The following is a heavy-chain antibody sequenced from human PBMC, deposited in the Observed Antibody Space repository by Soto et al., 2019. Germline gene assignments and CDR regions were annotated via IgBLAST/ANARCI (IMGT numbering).Heavy chain of an antibody. D-gene: IGHD2-2*01. Sequence: WVSLRLSCAASGFSLGSCGMSWVRQPPGKGLEWASSISGSGASAYYADSVKGRFTISRDTSKNTLYLQMRSLRADDTAVYYCASNLSPAGYYYYGMNVWGQGPTVTVSS. CDR3: ASNLSPAGYYYYGMNV. CDR1: GFSLGSCG. J-gene: IGHJ6*02. V-gene: IGHV3-23*01. CDR2: ISGSGASA.